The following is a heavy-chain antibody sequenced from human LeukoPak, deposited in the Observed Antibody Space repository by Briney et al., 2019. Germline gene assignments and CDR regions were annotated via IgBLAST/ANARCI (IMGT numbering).Heavy chain of an antibody. D-gene: IGHD3-10*01. V-gene: IGHV3-74*01. CDR2: INSDGDNT. Sequence: GGSLRLSCAASGFTFSSYWMHWVRQTPGKGLVWVSRINSDGDNTPYADSVKGRFTISRDNAKNTLYLQMNSLRAADTAVYYCARDPVVRGIIRGPTGFDYWGQGTLVTVSS. J-gene: IGHJ4*02. CDR1: GFTFSSYW. CDR3: ARDPVVRGIIRGPTGFDY.